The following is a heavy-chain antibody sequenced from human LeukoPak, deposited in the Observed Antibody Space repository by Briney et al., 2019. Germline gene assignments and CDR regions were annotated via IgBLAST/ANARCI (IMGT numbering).Heavy chain of an antibody. CDR3: ARAYDSRPGIFDP. D-gene: IGHD3-22*01. Sequence: NPSETLSLTCTVSAYSISSGYYWGWIRQPPGKGLEWIGSIYHSGGTYYNPSLQSRVTISVDTSKNQFSLKLNSVTAADTAVYYCARAYDSRPGIFDPWGQGTLVTVSS. CDR1: AYSISSGYY. J-gene: IGHJ5*02. V-gene: IGHV4-38-2*02. CDR2: IYHSGGT.